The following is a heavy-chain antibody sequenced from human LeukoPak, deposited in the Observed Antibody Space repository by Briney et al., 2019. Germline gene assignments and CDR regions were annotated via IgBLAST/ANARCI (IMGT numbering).Heavy chain of an antibody. J-gene: IGHJ4*02. Sequence: SETLSLTCAVYGGSFSGYYWSWIRQPPGKGLEWIGEINHSGSTNYNPSLKSRVTISVDTSKNQSSLKLSSVTAADTAVYYCARGCADYYDSSGYYTPFDYWGQGTLVTVSS. CDR2: INHSGST. D-gene: IGHD3-22*01. CDR3: ARGCADYYDSSGYYTPFDY. CDR1: GGSFSGYY. V-gene: IGHV4-34*01.